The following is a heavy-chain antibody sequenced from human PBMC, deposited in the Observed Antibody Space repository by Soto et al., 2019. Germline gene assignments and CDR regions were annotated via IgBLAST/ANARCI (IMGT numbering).Heavy chain of an antibody. CDR1: GFTFSSYA. Sequence: EVQLLEAGGGLVQPGGSLRLSCAASGFTFSSYAMSWVRQAPGKGLTWVSAISGSGGSTYYADFVKGRFTISRDNSKNTLYLQMNSLRAEDTALYYCAKEHVVTFRIFVYCCQGSLVSVSS. V-gene: IGHV3-23*01. D-gene: IGHD2-15*01. CDR2: ISGSGGST. J-gene: IGHJ4*02. CDR3: AKEHVVTFRIFVY.